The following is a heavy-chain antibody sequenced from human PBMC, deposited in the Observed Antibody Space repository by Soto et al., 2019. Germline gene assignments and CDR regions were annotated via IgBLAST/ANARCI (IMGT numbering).Heavy chain of an antibody. D-gene: IGHD3-10*01. CDR1: GFTFSNYA. Sequence: GGSLRLSCAASGFTFSNYAMHWVRLAPGKGLEWVSGFSASGAATYYADSVKGRFTISRDNSKNTLYLQMNSLRAEDTAVYYCAKDPRDYNYISGSFFGSWGQGTLVTVSS. J-gene: IGHJ5*01. CDR2: FSASGAAT. V-gene: IGHV3-23*01. CDR3: AKDPRDYNYISGSFFGS.